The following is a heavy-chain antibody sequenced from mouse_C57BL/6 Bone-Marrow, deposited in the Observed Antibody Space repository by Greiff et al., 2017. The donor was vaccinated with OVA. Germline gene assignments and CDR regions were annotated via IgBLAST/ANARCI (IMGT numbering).Heavy chain of an antibody. Sequence: VQLQQPGAELVKPGASVKLSCKASGYTFTSYWMHWVKQRPGQGLEWIGMIPPNSGSTNYNEKFKSKATLTVDKSSSTAYMQLSSLTSEDSAVYYCALTGTFYYAMDYWGQGTSVTVSS. CDR1: GYTFTSYW. V-gene: IGHV1-64*01. CDR3: ALTGTFYYAMDY. CDR2: IPPNSGST. J-gene: IGHJ4*01. D-gene: IGHD4-1*01.